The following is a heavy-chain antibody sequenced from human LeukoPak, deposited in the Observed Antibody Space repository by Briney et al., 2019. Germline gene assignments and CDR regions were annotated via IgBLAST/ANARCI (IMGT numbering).Heavy chain of an antibody. CDR3: ARLFGGDSGNFNY. CDR1: GFTFSSYS. CDR2: ISSGGRII. V-gene: IGHV3-48*02. J-gene: IGHJ4*02. D-gene: IGHD2-21*02. Sequence: GGSLRLSCAASGFTFSSYSMNWVRQAPGKGLEWVPFISSGGRIIYYADSVKGRFTISRDNGKNSLYLQMNSLRDEDTAVYYCARLFGGDSGNFNYWGQGTLVTVSS.